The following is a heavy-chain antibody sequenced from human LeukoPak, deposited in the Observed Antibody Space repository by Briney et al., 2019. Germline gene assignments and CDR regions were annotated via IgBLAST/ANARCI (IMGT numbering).Heavy chain of an antibody. Sequence: GVCLRLSCSPSGFTFTYSYIRSIRQPRGKGLGCDSYISVSRTSSSYEDCVKGRFTLSRANDKNYMYLKMHSLRVEATDVYYCARVGRLQYGDSVDFDYWGQGTLVTVSS. J-gene: IGHJ4*02. CDR3: ARVGRLQYGDSVDFDY. CDR1: GFTFTYSY. D-gene: IGHD4-17*01. CDR2: ISVSRTSS. V-gene: IGHV3-11*01.